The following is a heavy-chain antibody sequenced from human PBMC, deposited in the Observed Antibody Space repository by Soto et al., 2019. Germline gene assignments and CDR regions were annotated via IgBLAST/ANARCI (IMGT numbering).Heavy chain of an antibody. J-gene: IGHJ6*03. V-gene: IGHV3-23*01. CDR1: GFTFSSYA. D-gene: IGHD2-21*01. CDR3: AKECVAIEAWQELYYYXYXMDV. Sequence: PGGSLRLSCAASGFTFSSYAMSWVRQAPGKGLEWVSAISGSGGSTYYADSVKGRFTISRDNSKNTLYLQMNSLRAEDTAVYYCAKECVAIEAWQELYYYXYXMDVWGKGTTVTVSS. CDR2: ISGSGGST.